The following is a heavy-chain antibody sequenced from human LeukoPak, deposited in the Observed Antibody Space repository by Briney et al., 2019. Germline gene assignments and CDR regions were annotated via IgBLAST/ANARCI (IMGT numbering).Heavy chain of an antibody. CDR1: GFTFSSYW. V-gene: IGHV3-7*03. Sequence: GGSLRLSCAASGFTFSSYWMGWFRQAPGRGLEWVANIKEDGSEKNYVDSVKGRFSISRDNAENSLYLQMNSLRAEDTAVYYCAKGSHFANCGQGTLVTVSS. CDR2: IKEDGSEK. CDR3: AKGSHFAN. J-gene: IGHJ4*02.